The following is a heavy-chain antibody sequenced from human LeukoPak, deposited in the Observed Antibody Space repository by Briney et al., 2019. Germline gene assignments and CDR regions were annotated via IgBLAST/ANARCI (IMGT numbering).Heavy chain of an antibody. D-gene: IGHD2-2*01. CDR2: IYYSGST. J-gene: IGHJ4*02. CDR3: ARADCSSTSCYHFDY. Sequence: PSETLSLTCTVSGGSISSYYWSWIRQPPGKGLEWIGYIYYSGSTNYNPSLKSRATISVDTSKNQFSLKLSSVTAADTAVYYCARADCSSTSCYHFDYWGQGTLVTVSS. CDR1: GGSISSYY. V-gene: IGHV4-59*01.